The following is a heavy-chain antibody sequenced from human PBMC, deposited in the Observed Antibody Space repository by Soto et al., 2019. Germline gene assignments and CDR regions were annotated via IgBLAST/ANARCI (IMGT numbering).Heavy chain of an antibody. D-gene: IGHD3-3*01. Sequence: SVKVSCKASGGTFSSYAISWVRQAPGQGLEWMGGIIPIFGTANYAQKFQGRVTITADKSTSTAYMELSSLRSEDTAVYYCARSIWSGYIYYYYGMDVWGQGTTVTV. CDR2: IIPIFGTA. CDR3: ARSIWSGYIYYYYGMDV. CDR1: GGTFSSYA. V-gene: IGHV1-69*06. J-gene: IGHJ6*02.